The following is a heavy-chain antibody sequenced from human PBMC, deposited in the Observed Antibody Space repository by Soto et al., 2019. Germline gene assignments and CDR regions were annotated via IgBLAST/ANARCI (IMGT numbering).Heavy chain of an antibody. Sequence: QGQLVQSGVEVKKPVASVKVSCTASGYTFTDYGISWVRQATGQGLEWMGWISAYNGNTNYAQNLQDRVTMTTDTSTSTAYMELMSLRSDDTAVYYCARDRSTHDYWGQGTLIAVSS. J-gene: IGHJ4*02. CDR2: ISAYNGNT. V-gene: IGHV1-18*01. CDR1: GYTFTDYG. D-gene: IGHD1-1*01. CDR3: ARDRSTHDY.